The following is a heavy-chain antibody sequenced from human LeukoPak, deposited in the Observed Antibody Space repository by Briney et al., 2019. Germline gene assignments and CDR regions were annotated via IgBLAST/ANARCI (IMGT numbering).Heavy chain of an antibody. CDR3: ARGGPRGGSFAFDY. J-gene: IGHJ4*02. CDR1: GDSVSSNSAA. Sequence: SQTLSLTCAISGDSVSSNSAAWNWIRQSPSRGLEWLGRTYYRSKWYNDYAVSVKSRITINPDTSKNQFSPQLNSVTPEDTAVYYCARGGPRGGSFAFDYWGQGTLVTVSS. V-gene: IGHV6-1*01. D-gene: IGHD2-15*01. CDR2: TYYRSKWYN.